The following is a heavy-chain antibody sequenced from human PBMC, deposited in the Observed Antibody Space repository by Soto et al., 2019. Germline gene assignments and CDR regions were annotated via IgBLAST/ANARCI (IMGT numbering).Heavy chain of an antibody. V-gene: IGHV3-23*01. Sequence: GGSLRLSCAASGFTFSSYAMSWVRQAPGKGLEWVSAISGSGGSTYYADSVKGRFTISRDNSKNTLYLQMNSLRAEDTAVYYCAKGVNDDYGDYAFQPLYYYYMDVWGKGTMVTVSS. CDR1: GFTFSSYA. CDR2: ISGSGGST. CDR3: AKGVNDDYGDYAFQPLYYYYMDV. J-gene: IGHJ6*03. D-gene: IGHD4-17*01.